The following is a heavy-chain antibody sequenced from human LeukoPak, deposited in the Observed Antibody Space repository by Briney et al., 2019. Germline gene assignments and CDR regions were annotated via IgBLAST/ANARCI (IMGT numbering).Heavy chain of an antibody. CDR1: GGSFSGYY. J-gene: IGHJ6*03. V-gene: IGHV4-34*01. D-gene: IGHD2-2*01. CDR3: ARGVPGDIVVVPAPPYYMDV. Sequence: SETLSLTCAVYGGSFSGYYWSWIRQPPGKGLEWIGEINHSGSTNYNPSLKSRVTISVDTSKNQFSLKLSSVTAADTAVYYCARGVPGDIVVVPAPPYYMDVWGKGTTVTVSS. CDR2: INHSGST.